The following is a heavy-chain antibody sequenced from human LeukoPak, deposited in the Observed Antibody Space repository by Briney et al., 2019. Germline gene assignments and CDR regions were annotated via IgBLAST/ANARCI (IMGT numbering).Heavy chain of an antibody. V-gene: IGHV3-30*18. CDR3: AKDSRDGYNNFDY. Sequence: GGSLRLSCAASGFTFSSYGMHWVRQAPGKGLEWVAVISYDGSNKYYADSVKGRFTISRDNSKNTLYLQMNSLRAEDTALYYCAKDSRDGYNNFDYWGQGTLVTVSS. CDR2: ISYDGSNK. CDR1: GFTFSSYG. D-gene: IGHD5-24*01. J-gene: IGHJ4*02.